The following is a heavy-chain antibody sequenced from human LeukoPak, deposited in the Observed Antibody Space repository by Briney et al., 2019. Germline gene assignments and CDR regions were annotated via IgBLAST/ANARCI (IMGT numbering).Heavy chain of an antibody. J-gene: IGHJ6*03. Sequence: SETLSLTXSVSGGSISSSNYYWGWIRQPPGKGLEWIGTIYYSGTTYYNPSLESRVTISEDMSKNQFSLTLRSVTAADTAVYYCARQISDCYYYYIDVWGKGTTVTVSS. V-gene: IGHV4-39*01. CDR3: ARQISDCYYYYIDV. D-gene: IGHD3-10*01. CDR1: GGSISSSNYY. CDR2: IYYSGTT.